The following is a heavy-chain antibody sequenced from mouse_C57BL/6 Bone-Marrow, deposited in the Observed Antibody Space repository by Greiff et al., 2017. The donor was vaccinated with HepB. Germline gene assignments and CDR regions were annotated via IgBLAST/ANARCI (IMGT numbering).Heavy chain of an antibody. CDR1: GYTFTSYW. CDR3: ARKGIYYDYDWFAY. V-gene: IGHV1-50*01. Sequence: QVQLQQPGAELVKPGASVKLSCKASGYTFTSYWMQWVKQRPGQGLEWIGEIDPSDSYTNYKHKFKGKATLTVDTSSSTAYMQLSSLTSEDSAVYYGARKGIYYDYDWFAYGGQGTLVTVSA. D-gene: IGHD2-4*01. J-gene: IGHJ3*01. CDR2: IDPSDSYT.